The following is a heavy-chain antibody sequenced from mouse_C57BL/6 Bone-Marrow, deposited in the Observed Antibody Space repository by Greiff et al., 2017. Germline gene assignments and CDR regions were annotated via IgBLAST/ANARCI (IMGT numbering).Heavy chain of an antibody. D-gene: IGHD2-3*01. CDR3: ARDNGYYVFDY. CDR2: ISDGGSYT. V-gene: IGHV5-4*01. Sequence: EVKLVESGGGLVKPGGSLKLSCAASGFTFSSYAMSWVRQTPEKRLEWVATISDGGSYTSSPDNVSGRFTISRDNAKNYLYLQMSHLKSEDTAKYYCARDNGYYVFDYWGQGTTLTVSS. CDR1: GFTFSSYA. J-gene: IGHJ2*01.